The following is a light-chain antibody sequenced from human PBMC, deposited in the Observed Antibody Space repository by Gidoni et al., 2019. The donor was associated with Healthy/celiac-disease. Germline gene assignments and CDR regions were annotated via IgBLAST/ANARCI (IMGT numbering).Light chain of an antibody. CDR3: QQSYSTPPVT. CDR1: QSISSY. CDR2: AAS. V-gene: IGKV1-39*01. Sequence: DIQMTQSPSSLSASVGDRVTITCRASQSISSYLNWYQQKPGKAPKLLFYAASSLQSGVPSRFSVSGSGTDFTLTISNLRPEDFATYYCQQSYSTPPVTFGQGTKLEIK. J-gene: IGKJ2*01.